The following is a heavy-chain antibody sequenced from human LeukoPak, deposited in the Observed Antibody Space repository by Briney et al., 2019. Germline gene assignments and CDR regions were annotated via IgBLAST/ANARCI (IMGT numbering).Heavy chain of an antibody. Sequence: GSLRLSCAASGFTFSNYWMSWVRQAPGKGLEWVANIKFDGSDKFYVDSVKGRFTISRDNAKNLLYLQMNSLRAEDTAVYYCARDLMRFLEWVNWGQGTLVTVSS. CDR3: ARDLMRFLEWVN. CDR2: IKFDGSDK. D-gene: IGHD3-3*01. J-gene: IGHJ4*02. V-gene: IGHV3-7*01. CDR1: GFTFSNYW.